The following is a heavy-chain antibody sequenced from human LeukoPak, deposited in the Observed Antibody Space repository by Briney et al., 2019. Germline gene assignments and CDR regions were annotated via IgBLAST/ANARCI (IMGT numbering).Heavy chain of an antibody. Sequence: GGSLRLSCAASGFTFSSYSMSWVRQDPGKGLEWVSYISSSSSYIYYADSVKGRFTISRDNAKNSLYLQMNSLRAEDTAVYYCATYSFGPLYNDYWGQGTLVTVSS. CDR2: ISSSSSYI. CDR3: ATYSFGPLYNDY. CDR1: GFTFSSYS. V-gene: IGHV3-21*01. D-gene: IGHD4-11*01. J-gene: IGHJ4*02.